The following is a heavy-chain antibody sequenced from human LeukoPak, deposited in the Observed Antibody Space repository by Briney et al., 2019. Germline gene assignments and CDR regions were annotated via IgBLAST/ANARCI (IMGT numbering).Heavy chain of an antibody. CDR3: ARGVGATTGWFDP. Sequence: PSETLSLTCTVSGGSISSYYWSWIRQPPGKGPEWIGYIYYSGSTNYNPSLKSRVTISVDTSKNQFSLKLSSVTAADTAVYYCARGVGATTGWFDPWGQGTLVTVSS. V-gene: IGHV4-59*01. CDR2: IYYSGST. CDR1: GGSISSYY. J-gene: IGHJ5*02. D-gene: IGHD1-26*01.